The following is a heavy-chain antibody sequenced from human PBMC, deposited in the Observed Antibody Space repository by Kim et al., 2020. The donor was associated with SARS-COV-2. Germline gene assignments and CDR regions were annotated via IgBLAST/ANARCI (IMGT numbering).Heavy chain of an antibody. CDR3: AGYCSSTSCQSRFDP. V-gene: IGHV3-30*03. D-gene: IGHD2-2*01. J-gene: IGHJ5*02. Sequence: DSVKGRFTISRDNSKNTLYLQMNSLRAEDTAVYYCAGYCSSTSCQSRFDPWGQGTLVTVSS.